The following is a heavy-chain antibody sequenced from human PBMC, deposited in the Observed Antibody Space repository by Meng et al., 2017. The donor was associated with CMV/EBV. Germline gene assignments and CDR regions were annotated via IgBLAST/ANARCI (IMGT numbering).Heavy chain of an antibody. V-gene: IGHV3-7*01. D-gene: IGHD7-27*01. CDR3: ARENWGDAFDI. CDR2: IKQGGSEK. J-gene: IGHJ3*02. Sequence: GESLMIPCAASGFTFSSYWMSWDRQAPGKGLEWVANIKQGGSEKYYVDSVKGRFTISRDNAKNSLYLQMNSLRAEDTAVYYCARENWGDAFDIWGQGTMVTVSS. CDR1: GFTFSSYW.